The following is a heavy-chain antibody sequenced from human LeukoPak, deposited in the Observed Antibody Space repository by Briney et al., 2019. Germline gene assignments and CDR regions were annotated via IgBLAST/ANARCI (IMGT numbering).Heavy chain of an antibody. D-gene: IGHD3-10*01. CDR1: GDSINNDNNS. CDR2: MYYSGST. Sequence: SETLSLTCTVSGDSINNDNNSWAWIRQPPGKGLEWIGYMYYSGSTNHNPSLKSRVTISVDTSKNQFSLKLSSVTAADTAVYYCASRRVRGVIGPGAFDIWGQGTMVTVSS. J-gene: IGHJ3*02. V-gene: IGHV4-61*05. CDR3: ASRRVRGVIGPGAFDI.